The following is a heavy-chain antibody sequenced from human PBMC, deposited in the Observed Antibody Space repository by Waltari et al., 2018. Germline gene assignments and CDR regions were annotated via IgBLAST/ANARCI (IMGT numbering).Heavy chain of an antibody. CDR1: GFTFSSYA. CDR2: SSGSGGST. CDR3: AKVRGKYSGYDYVPWYFDL. Sequence: EVQLLESGGGLVQPGGSLRLSCAASGFTFSSYAMSWVRQAPGKGLEWVSASSGSGGSTYYADSVKGRFTISRDNSKNTLYLQMNSLRAEDTAVYYCAKVRGKYSGYDYVPWYFDLWGRGTLVTVSS. V-gene: IGHV3-23*01. D-gene: IGHD5-12*01. J-gene: IGHJ2*01.